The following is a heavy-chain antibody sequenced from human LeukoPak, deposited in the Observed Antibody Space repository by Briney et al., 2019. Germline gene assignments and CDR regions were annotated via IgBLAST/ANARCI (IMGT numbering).Heavy chain of an antibody. J-gene: IGHJ4*02. CDR3: ARDSDFAGTETFDY. CDR2: ISSSSSTI. D-gene: IGHD3-10*01. CDR1: GFAFSTYS. Sequence: GGSLRLSCAASGFAFSTYSMNWVRQAPGKGLEWVSYISSSSSTISYGDSVKGRFTISRDNAKNSLYLQMNSLRAEDTAVYYCARDSDFAGTETFDYWGQGTLVTVSS. V-gene: IGHV3-48*01.